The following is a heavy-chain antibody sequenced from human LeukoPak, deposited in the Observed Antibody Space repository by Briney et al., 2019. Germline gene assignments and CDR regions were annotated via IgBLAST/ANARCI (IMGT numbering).Heavy chain of an antibody. J-gene: IGHJ6*03. V-gene: IGHV4-61*05. CDR1: GGSISSSSYY. CDR3: ARGREGSGRHYYYYMDV. CDR2: IFYSGST. D-gene: IGHD3-10*01. Sequence: PSETLSLTCTVSGGSISSSSYYWSWIRQPPGKGLEWIGYIFYSGSTNYNPSLKSRVTISVDTSKNQFSLKLSSVTAADTAVYYCARGREGSGRHYYYYMDVWGKGTTVTISS.